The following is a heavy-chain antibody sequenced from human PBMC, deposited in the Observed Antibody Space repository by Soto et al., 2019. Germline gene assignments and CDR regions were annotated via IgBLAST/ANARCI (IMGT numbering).Heavy chain of an antibody. CDR3: AKRNTAMVPIAYGMDV. CDR1: GFTFRSHW. CDR2: INSDGSSA. V-gene: IGHV3-74*01. D-gene: IGHD5-18*01. J-gene: IGHJ6*02. Sequence: AGGSLRLSCVASGFTFRSHWMHWVRQSPGKGLVWVSQINSDGSSANYADAVKGRFTISRDNSKNTLYLQMNSLRAEDTAVYYCAKRNTAMVPIAYGMDVWGQGTTVTDSS.